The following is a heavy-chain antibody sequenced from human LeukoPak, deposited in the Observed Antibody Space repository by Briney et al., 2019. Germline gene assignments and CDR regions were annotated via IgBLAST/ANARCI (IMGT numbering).Heavy chain of an antibody. CDR1: GFTFISYS. Sequence: PGGSLRLSCAAPGFTFISYSMSWVRQAPGKGLEWVASIKQDGSEKYYVDSVKGRFTISRDNAKNSLYLQMNSLRAEDTAVYYCARDRTRYNYWGQGTLVTVSS. CDR3: ARDRTRYNY. V-gene: IGHV3-7*01. D-gene: IGHD5-24*01. CDR2: IKQDGSEK. J-gene: IGHJ4*02.